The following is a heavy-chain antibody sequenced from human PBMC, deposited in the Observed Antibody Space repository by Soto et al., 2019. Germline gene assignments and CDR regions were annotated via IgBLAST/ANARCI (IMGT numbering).Heavy chain of an antibody. V-gene: IGHV4-59*01. CDR3: ARARELSNSNEVGY. D-gene: IGHD1-1*01. CDR2: VYNSGST. J-gene: IGHJ4*02. CDR1: GGSISLNY. Sequence: SETLSLTCTVSGGSISLNYWTWIRQPPGKGLEWIGSVYNSGSTNYNPSLKSRVTISVDTSKNQFSLRLSSVTAADTAVYYCARARELSNSNEVGYWGEGTLVTVS.